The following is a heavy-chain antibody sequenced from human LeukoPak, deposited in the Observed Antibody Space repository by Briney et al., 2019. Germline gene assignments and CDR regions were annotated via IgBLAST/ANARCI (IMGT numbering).Heavy chain of an antibody. V-gene: IGHV4-39*07. Sequence: SETLSLTCTVSGGSISSSSYYWGWIRQPPGKGLEWIGSIYYSGSTYYNPSLKSRVTISVDTSKNQFSLKLSSVTAADTAVYYCARTTIFGVVTPYAFDIWGQGTMVTVSS. CDR3: ARTTIFGVVTPYAFDI. CDR2: IYYSGST. D-gene: IGHD3-3*01. J-gene: IGHJ3*02. CDR1: GGSISSSSYY.